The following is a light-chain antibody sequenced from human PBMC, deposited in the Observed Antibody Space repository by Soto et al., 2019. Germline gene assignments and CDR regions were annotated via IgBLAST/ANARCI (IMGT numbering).Light chain of an antibody. J-gene: IGKJ4*01. Sequence: EIVMTQSPATLSVSPGARATLSCRDSQSDSSNLAWYQQKPGQTPKLLIYVASTRATGIPARFSGSGSGTEFTLTISSLQSEDFTVYYCQQYNVWPLTFGGGTKVEFK. CDR1: QSDSSN. V-gene: IGKV3-15*01. CDR3: QQYNVWPLT. CDR2: VAS.